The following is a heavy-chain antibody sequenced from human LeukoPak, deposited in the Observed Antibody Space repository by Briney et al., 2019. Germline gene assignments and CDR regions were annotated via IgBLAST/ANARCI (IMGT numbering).Heavy chain of an antibody. CDR3: ARAFLEWLPFDY. CDR1: GGSISSGDYY. Sequence: PSQTLSLTCSVSGGSISSGDYYWSWIRQPPGKGLEWIGYIYYSGSPYYNPSLKSRLTISVDTSKNQFSLNLSSVTSSHTPVFHCARAFLEWLPFDYWGQGTLVTVSS. CDR2: IYYSGSP. J-gene: IGHJ4*02. V-gene: IGHV4-30-4*08. D-gene: IGHD3-3*01.